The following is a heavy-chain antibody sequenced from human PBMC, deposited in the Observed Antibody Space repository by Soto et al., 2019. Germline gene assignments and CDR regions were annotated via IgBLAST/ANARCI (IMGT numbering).Heavy chain of an antibody. Sequence: SEILPLTCTVSGGTISSWYWSWIRQPPGKGLEWIGYIYYSGSTNCNPSLKSRVTISVDTSKNQFSLKLSSVTAADTAVYYCASRYGSAIDYWGQGTLVTVSS. J-gene: IGHJ4*02. CDR3: ASRYGSAIDY. CDR2: IYYSGST. CDR1: GGTISSWY. V-gene: IGHV4-59*08. D-gene: IGHD1-26*01.